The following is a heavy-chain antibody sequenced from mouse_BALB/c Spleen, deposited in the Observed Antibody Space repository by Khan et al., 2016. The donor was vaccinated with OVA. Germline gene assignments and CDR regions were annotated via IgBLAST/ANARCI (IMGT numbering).Heavy chain of an antibody. CDR2: IWNGGNT. CDR3: ARNSYMYDFTY. Sequence: QVQLKESGPGLVQPSQSLSITCTVSAFSLTTYGVHWVRQSPGKGLEWLGLIWNGGNTDYNAAFISRLSITKDNSKSQVFFKMNSLQADDTAMYYCARNSYMYDFTYWGQGTLVTVSA. V-gene: IGHV2-2*01. J-gene: IGHJ3*01. D-gene: IGHD2-14*01. CDR1: AFSLTTYG.